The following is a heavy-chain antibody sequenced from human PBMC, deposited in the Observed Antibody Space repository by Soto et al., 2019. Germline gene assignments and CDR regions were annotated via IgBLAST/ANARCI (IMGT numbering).Heavy chain of an antibody. V-gene: IGHV4-4*02. CDR2: IYHSGST. D-gene: IGHD6-19*01. Sequence: PSETLSLTCAVSGGSISSSNWWSWVRQPPGKGLEWIGEIYHSGSTNYNPSLKSRVTISVDKSKNQFSLKLSSVTAADTAVYYCAREVGPVISSGWQYYFDYWGQGTLVTVSS. CDR1: GGSISSSNW. J-gene: IGHJ4*02. CDR3: AREVGPVISSGWQYYFDY.